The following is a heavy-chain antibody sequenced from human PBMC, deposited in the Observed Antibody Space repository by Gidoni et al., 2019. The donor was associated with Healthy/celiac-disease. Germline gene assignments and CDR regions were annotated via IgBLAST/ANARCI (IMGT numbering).Heavy chain of an antibody. Sequence: QVQLQGSGPGLVKPSETLSLTCTVSGGSISSYYWSWIRQPPGKGLEWIGYIYYSGSTNYNPSLKSRVTISVDTSKNQFSLKLSSVTAADTAVYYCARGRQALYCTNGVCYDGLEAFDIWGQGTMVTVSS. CDR1: GGSISSYY. CDR3: ARGRQALYCTNGVCYDGLEAFDI. J-gene: IGHJ3*02. D-gene: IGHD2-8*01. V-gene: IGHV4-59*01. CDR2: IYYSGST.